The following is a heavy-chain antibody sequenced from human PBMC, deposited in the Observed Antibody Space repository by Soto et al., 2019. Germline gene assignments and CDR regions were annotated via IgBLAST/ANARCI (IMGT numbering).Heavy chain of an antibody. CDR3: ARGCFLLTWIQLWLPGGDAFDI. CDR1: GYTFTSYG. J-gene: IGHJ3*02. V-gene: IGHV1-18*01. CDR2: ISAYNGNT. Sequence: ASVKVSCKASGYTFTSYGISWVRQAPGQGLEWMGWISAYNGNTNYAQKLQGRVTMTTDTSTSTAYMELRSLRSDDTAVYYCARGCFLLTWIQLWLPGGDAFDIWGQGTMVTVSS. D-gene: IGHD5-18*01.